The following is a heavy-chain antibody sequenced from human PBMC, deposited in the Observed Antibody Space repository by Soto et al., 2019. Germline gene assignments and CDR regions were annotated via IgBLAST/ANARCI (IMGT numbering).Heavy chain of an antibody. J-gene: IGHJ4*02. CDR1: GFTFSSYG. CDR3: AKSDDY. CDR2: ISYDGSNK. V-gene: IGHV3-30*18. Sequence: QVQLVESGGGVVQPGRSLRLSCAASGFTFSSYGMHWVRQAPGKGLEWVAVISYDGSNKYYADSMKGRFTISRDNSKNTLYLQMNSLRAEDTAVYYCAKSDDYWGQGTLVTVSS.